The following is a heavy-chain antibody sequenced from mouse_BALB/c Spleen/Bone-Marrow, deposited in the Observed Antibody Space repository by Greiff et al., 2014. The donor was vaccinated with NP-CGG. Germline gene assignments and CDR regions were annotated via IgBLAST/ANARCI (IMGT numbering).Heavy chain of an antibody. D-gene: IGHD4-1*01. CDR2: IDPSDSET. V-gene: IGHV1-69*02. CDR3: ARNWVYFDY. J-gene: IGHJ2*01. Sequence: QVQLQQPGAELVKPGAPVKLSCKASGYTFTSYWMNWVKQRPGRGLEWIGRIDPSDSETHYNQKFKDKATLTVDKSSSTAYIQRSSLTSEDSAVYYCARNWVYFDYWGQGTILTVSS. CDR1: GYTFTSYW.